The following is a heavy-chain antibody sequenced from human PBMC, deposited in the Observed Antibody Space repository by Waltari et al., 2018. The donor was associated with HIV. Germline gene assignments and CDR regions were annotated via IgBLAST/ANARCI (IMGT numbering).Heavy chain of an antibody. V-gene: IGHV3-74*01. J-gene: IGHJ4*02. D-gene: IGHD3-16*01. Sequence: EVQLVESGGDLVQPGGSLRLSCAASAFTFPSYWTPWVRQAPGKGLVWVSRINSDGSSTNYADSVKGRFTISRDNAKNTVYLQMNSLRAEDTALYYCASLYNYVWGSPPPFDYWGQGTLVTVSS. CDR1: AFTFPSYW. CDR3: ASLYNYVWGSPPPFDY. CDR2: INSDGSST.